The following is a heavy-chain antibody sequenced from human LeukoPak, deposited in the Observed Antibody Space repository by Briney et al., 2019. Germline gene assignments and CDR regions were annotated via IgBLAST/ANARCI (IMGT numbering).Heavy chain of an antibody. V-gene: IGHV4-34*01. CDR2: INHSGST. CDR3: VRGQGAAVGIYYFDY. J-gene: IGHJ4*02. D-gene: IGHD6-13*01. Sequence: SETLSLTCAVYGGSFSGYYWSWIRQPPGKGLEWIGEINHSGSTNYNPSLKSRVTISVDTSKNQFSLKLSSVTAADTAVYYCVRGQGAAVGIYYFDYWGQGTLVTVSS. CDR1: GGSFSGYY.